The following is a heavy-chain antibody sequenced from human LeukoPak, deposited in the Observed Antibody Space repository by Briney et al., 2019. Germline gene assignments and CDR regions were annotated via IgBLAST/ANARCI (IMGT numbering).Heavy chain of an antibody. CDR2: INHSGST. CDR3: ARRSGYSYGYHYYYMDV. D-gene: IGHD5-18*01. CDR1: GGSFSGYY. V-gene: IGHV4-34*01. J-gene: IGHJ6*03. Sequence: SETLSLTCAVYGGSFSGYYWSWIRQPPGEGLEWIGEINHSGSTNYNPSLKSRVTISVDTSKNQFSLKLSSVTAADTAVYYCARRSGYSYGYHYYYMDVWGKGTTVTISS.